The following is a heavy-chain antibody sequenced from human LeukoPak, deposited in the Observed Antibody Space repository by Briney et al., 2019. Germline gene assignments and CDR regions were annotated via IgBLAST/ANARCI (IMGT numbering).Heavy chain of an antibody. CDR1: GSTFSKYI. D-gene: IGHD6-19*01. CDR3: ARVPNGGQWLGAAA. V-gene: IGHV3-48*04. J-gene: IGHJ5*02. Sequence: GGSLRLSCAVSGSTFSKYIMSWFRQAPGKGLEWVSYISSSGSTIYYADSVKGRFTISRDNAKNSLYLQMNSLRAEDTAVYYCARVPNGGQWLGAAAWGQGTLVTVSS. CDR2: ISSSGSTI.